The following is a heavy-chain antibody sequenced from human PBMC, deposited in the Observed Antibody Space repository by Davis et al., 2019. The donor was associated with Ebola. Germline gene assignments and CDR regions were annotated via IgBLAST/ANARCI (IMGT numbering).Heavy chain of an antibody. CDR1: GFTFSSYW. CDR3: AKGGSGWPSDYSYGMGV. J-gene: IGHJ6*04. D-gene: IGHD6-19*01. Sequence: GESLKISCVASGFTFSSYWMSWVRQAPGKGLEWVANIKPDGNEQQYVDSVKGRFTVSRDNVKNSLYLQLNSLRAEDTAVYYCAKGGSGWPSDYSYGMGVWGKGTTVTVSS. V-gene: IGHV3-7*03. CDR2: IKPDGNEQ.